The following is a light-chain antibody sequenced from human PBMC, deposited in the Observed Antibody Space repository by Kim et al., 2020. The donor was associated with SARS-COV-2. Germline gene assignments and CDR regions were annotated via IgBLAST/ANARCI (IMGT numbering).Light chain of an antibody. CDR1: SGSVSTPYY. CDR3: LLYMGGGISI. Sequence: QTVVTQEPSFSVSLGGTVTLTCGLSSGSVSTPYYPSWYQQTPGQPPRTLIYNTNTRSSGVPNRFSGSLLGNKAALTITGAQADDESHYYCLLYMGGGISIFGGGTQLTVL. V-gene: IGLV8-61*01. CDR2: NTN. J-gene: IGLJ2*01.